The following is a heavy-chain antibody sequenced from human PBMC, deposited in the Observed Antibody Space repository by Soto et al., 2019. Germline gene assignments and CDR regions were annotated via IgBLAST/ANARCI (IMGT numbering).Heavy chain of an antibody. V-gene: IGHV1-18*01. CDR3: ARGGCGGDCYPGTDAFDI. Sequence: GASVKVSCKASGYTFTSYGISWVRQAPGQGLEWMGWISAYNGNTNYAQKLQGRVTMTTDTSTSTAYMELSSLRSEDTAVYYCARGGCGGDCYPGTDAFDIWGQGTMVTFS. CDR1: GYTFTSYG. D-gene: IGHD2-21*02. J-gene: IGHJ3*02. CDR2: ISAYNGNT.